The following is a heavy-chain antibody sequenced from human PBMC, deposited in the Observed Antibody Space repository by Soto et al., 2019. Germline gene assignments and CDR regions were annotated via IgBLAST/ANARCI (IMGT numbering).Heavy chain of an antibody. D-gene: IGHD3-22*01. J-gene: IGHJ4*02. V-gene: IGHV1-69*01. CDR3: ARDYYDSSGYDD. CDR1: GGTFSSYA. Sequence: AMQVSCKASGGTFSSYAISWVRQAPGQGLEWMGGIIPIFGTANYAQKFQGRVTITADESTSTAYMELSSLRSEDTAVYYCARDYYDSSGYDDWGQGTLVTVSS. CDR2: IIPIFGTA.